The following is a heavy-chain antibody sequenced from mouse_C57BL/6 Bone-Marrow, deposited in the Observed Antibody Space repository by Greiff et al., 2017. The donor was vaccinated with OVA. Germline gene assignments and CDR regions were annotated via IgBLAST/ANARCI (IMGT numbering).Heavy chain of an antibody. D-gene: IGHD1-1*01. CDR2: IDPSDSYT. Sequence: QVQLKQPGAELVKPGASVKLSCKASGYTFTSYWMQWVKQRPGQGLEWIGEIDPSDSYTNYNQKFKGKATLTVDTSSSTAYMQLSSLTSEDSAVYYCAREERLLLFFDYWGQGTTLTVSS. V-gene: IGHV1-50*01. J-gene: IGHJ2*01. CDR3: AREERLLLFFDY. CDR1: GYTFTSYW.